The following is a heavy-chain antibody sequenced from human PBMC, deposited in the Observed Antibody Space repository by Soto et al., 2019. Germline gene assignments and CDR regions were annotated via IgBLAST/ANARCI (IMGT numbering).Heavy chain of an antibody. CDR1: GGSIISGDYY. D-gene: IGHD3-3*01. V-gene: IGHV4-30-4*01. CDR3: ARGGDYDFWSGYLGY. Sequence: SEALSLTCTVSGGSIISGDYYWIWIRQPPGKGLEWIGYIYYSGSTYYNPSLKSRVTISVDTSKNQFSLKLSSVTAADTAVYYCARGGDYDFWSGYLGYWGQGTLVTVSS. CDR2: IYYSGST. J-gene: IGHJ4*02.